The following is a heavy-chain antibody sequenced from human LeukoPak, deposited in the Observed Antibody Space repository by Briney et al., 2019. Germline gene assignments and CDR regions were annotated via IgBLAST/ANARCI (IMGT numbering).Heavy chain of an antibody. Sequence: SETLSLTCTVSGGSISSYHWSWIRQPPGKGLEWMGYIYYSGSTNYNPSLKSRVTISVDTSKNQFSLKLSSVTAADTAVYYCARGYCSGGSCHSGRWYFDLWGRGTLVTVSS. J-gene: IGHJ2*01. D-gene: IGHD2-15*01. CDR1: GGSISSYH. CDR3: ARGYCSGGSCHSGRWYFDL. V-gene: IGHV4-59*01. CDR2: IYYSGST.